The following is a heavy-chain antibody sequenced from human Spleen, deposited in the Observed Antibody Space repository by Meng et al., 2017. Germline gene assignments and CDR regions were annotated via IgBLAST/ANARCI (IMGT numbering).Heavy chain of an antibody. D-gene: IGHD6-19*01. J-gene: IGHJ4*02. Sequence: SETLSLTCAVSGYSISSGYYWGWIRQPPGRGLEWIGSIYHSGSTYYNPSLKSRVTISVDTSKNQFSLKLSSVTAADTAVYYCARGKGIAVAGIGRLDYWGQGTLVTVSS. CDR3: ARGKGIAVAGIGRLDY. CDR1: GYSISSGYY. V-gene: IGHV4-38-2*01. CDR2: IYHSGST.